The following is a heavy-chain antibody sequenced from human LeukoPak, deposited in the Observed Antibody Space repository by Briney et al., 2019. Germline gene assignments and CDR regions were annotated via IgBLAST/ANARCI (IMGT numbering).Heavy chain of an antibody. CDR2: ISGDGVST. J-gene: IGHJ4*02. V-gene: IGHV3-43*02. CDR3: ARESGKFDY. CDR1: ATTFSGYA. Sequence: GGSLRLSCAASATTFSGYAMHWVRQAPGKGLEWVSLISGDGVSTFYADSVKGRFSIYRDNSKNSLSLEMNSPRTEDTAMYYCARESGKFDYWGQGTLVAVSS.